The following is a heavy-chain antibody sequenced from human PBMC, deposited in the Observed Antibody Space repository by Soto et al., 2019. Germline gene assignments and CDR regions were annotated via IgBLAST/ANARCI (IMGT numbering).Heavy chain of an antibody. CDR3: ARGEGVILAGYSHNNWFDP. J-gene: IGHJ5*02. D-gene: IGHD3-9*01. CDR1: GYSLTELS. CDR2: IIPIFGTA. V-gene: IGHV1-69*13. Sequence: GASVKVSCKVSGYSLTELSIHWVRQAPGEGLEWMGGIIPIFGTANYAQKFQGRVTITADESTSTAYMELSSLRSEDTAVYYCARGEGVILAGYSHNNWFDPWGQGTLVTVSS.